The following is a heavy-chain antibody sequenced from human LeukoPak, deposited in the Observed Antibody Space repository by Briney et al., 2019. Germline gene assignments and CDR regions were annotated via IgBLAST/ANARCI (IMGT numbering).Heavy chain of an antibody. Sequence: ASVKVSCKISGYTFTDYYMHWVLQAPGKGLEWMGLVDPEDGETIYAEKFQGRVTITADTSTDTAYMELSSLRSEDTAVYYCATGGSPPAEFDYWGQGTLVTVSS. CDR1: GYTFTDYY. CDR2: VDPEDGET. V-gene: IGHV1-69-2*01. CDR3: ATGGSPPAEFDY. D-gene: IGHD3-10*01. J-gene: IGHJ4*02.